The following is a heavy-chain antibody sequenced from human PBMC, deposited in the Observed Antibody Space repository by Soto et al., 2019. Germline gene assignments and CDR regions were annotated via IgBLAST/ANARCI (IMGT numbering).Heavy chain of an antibody. CDR3: AKEDTSSGSLDY. V-gene: IGHV3-23*01. CDR2: ISDSGATT. J-gene: IGHJ4*02. CDR1: GFPFGENA. D-gene: IGHD6-19*01. Sequence: GGSLRLSCAASGFPFGENAMSWVRLAPGKGLEWVSGISDSGATTYYADSVRGRFTISRDNSKNTLYLQMKSLRAEDSASYYCAKEDTSSGSLDYWGQGALVTVS.